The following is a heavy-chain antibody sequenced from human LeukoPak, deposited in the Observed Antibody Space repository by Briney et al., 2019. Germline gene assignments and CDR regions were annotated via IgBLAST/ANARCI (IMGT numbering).Heavy chain of an antibody. J-gene: IGHJ4*02. Sequence: GGSLRLSCATSGFTVSYNYMSWVRQAPGQGLEWVSVIYNAGNTSYADSVEGRFTISRDISRTMLYLQMTSLRAEDTAVYYCARDVSGKSGYYYWGQGTLVTVSS. CDR2: IYNAGNT. CDR1: GFTVSYNY. CDR3: ARDVSGKSGYYY. V-gene: IGHV3-66*01. D-gene: IGHD3-22*01.